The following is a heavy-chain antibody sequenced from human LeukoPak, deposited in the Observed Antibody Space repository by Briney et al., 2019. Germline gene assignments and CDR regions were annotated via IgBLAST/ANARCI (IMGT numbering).Heavy chain of an antibody. D-gene: IGHD3-22*01. CDR1: GFTFSSYS. CDR2: ISSSSSYI. CDR3: ARDHYYYDSSGSPFDY. V-gene: IGHV3-21*01. J-gene: IGHJ4*02. Sequence: PGGSLRLSCAASGFTFSSYSMNWVRQAPGKGLERVSSISSSSSYIYYADSVKGRFTISRDNAKNSLYLQMNSLRAEDTAVYYCARDHYYYDSSGSPFDYWGQGTLVTVSS.